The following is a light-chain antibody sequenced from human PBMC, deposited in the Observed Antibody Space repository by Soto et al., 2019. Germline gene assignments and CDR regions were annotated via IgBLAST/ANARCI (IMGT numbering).Light chain of an antibody. Sequence: EIVLTQSPGTLSLSPGERATLSCRASQSVRNNNLNWYQQKAGQAPRLLIYGASIRATGIPDRFSGSGSGTDFTLTISRLEPEDFAVYYCQQYGSSSTFGQGTRLEIK. J-gene: IGKJ5*01. V-gene: IGKV3-20*01. CDR3: QQYGSSST. CDR2: GAS. CDR1: QSVRNNN.